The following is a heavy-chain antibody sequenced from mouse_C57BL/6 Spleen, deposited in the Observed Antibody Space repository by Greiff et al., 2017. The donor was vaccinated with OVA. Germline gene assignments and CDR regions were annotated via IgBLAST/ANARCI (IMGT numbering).Heavy chain of an antibody. J-gene: IGHJ2*01. V-gene: IGHV1-80*01. Sequence: QVQLQQPGAELVKPGASVKISCKASGYAFSSYWMNWVKQRPGKGLEWIGQIYPGDGDTNYNGKFKGKATLTADKSSSTAYMQLSSLTSEDSAVYFCARLDYGSGYFDYWGQGTTLTVSS. CDR1: GYAFSSYW. CDR2: IYPGDGDT. CDR3: ARLDYGSGYFDY. D-gene: IGHD1-1*01.